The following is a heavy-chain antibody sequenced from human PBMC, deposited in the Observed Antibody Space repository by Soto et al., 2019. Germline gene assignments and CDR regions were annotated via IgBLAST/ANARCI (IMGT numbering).Heavy chain of an antibody. CDR1: GFTFSSYA. CDR3: ASRSSGWYFDY. D-gene: IGHD6-19*01. V-gene: IGHV3-23*01. CDR2: ISGNGGST. Sequence: EVQLLESGGGLVQPGGSLRLSCAASGFTFSSYAMNWVRQAPGKGLEWVSVISGNGGSTYYADSVKSRFTISRDNSKNTLYLQMNSLRAEHTALYYCASRSSGWYFDYWGQGTLVTVSS. J-gene: IGHJ4*02.